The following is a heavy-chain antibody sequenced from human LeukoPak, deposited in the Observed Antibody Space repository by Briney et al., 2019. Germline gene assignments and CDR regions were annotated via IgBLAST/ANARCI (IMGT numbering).Heavy chain of an antibody. CDR3: ARAFPERGV. D-gene: IGHD3-10*01. J-gene: IGHJ4*02. Sequence: GGSLRLSCGASGFTFSSYAMSWVRQAPGKGLEWVSSISSSSSYIYYADSVKGRFTISRDNAKNSPYLQMNSLRVEDTAVYYCARAFPERGVWGQGTLVTVSS. CDR2: ISSSSSYI. CDR1: GFTFSSYA. V-gene: IGHV3-21*01.